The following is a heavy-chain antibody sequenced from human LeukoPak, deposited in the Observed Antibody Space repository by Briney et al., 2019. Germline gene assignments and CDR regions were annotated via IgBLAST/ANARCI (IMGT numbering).Heavy chain of an antibody. Sequence: SETLSLTCTVSGDPVSSSYWGWIRLSAGKGLEWLGRIYTNGNTSYNPSLGSRVTMSVDASKNQFFLHLSSVTAADTGIYYCARHKYYYSNSFWSDWFDPWGQGTLVTVSS. CDR3: ARHKYYYSNSFWSDWFDP. J-gene: IGHJ5*02. V-gene: IGHV4-4*07. CDR1: GDPVSSSY. CDR2: IYTNGNT. D-gene: IGHD3-3*01.